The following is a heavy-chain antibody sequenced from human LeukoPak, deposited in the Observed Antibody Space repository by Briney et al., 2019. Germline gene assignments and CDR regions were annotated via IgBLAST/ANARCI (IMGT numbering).Heavy chain of an antibody. J-gene: IGHJ4*02. D-gene: IGHD2-21*01. Sequence: ASVKVSCKASGYTFTSYGISLVRQAPGQGLEWMGWISAYNGNTNYAQKLQGRVTMTTDTSTSTAYMQLRSLRSDDTAVYYCARRLLGGGVDYWGQGTMVTVSS. CDR1: GYTFTSYG. CDR2: ISAYNGNT. CDR3: ARRLLGGGVDY. V-gene: IGHV1-18*04.